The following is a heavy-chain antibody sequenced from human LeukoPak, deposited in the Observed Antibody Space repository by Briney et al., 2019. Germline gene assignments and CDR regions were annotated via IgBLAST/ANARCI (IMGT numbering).Heavy chain of an antibody. CDR1: GFTFSSYG. CDR3: AKDAYYYGSGSYLGYFDY. Sequence: GGSLRLSCAASGFTFSSYGMHWVRQAPGKGLEWVVFIRYDGSNKYYADSVKGRFTISRDNSKNTLYLQMNSLRAEDTAVYYCAKDAYYYGSGSYLGYFDYWGQGTLVTVSS. J-gene: IGHJ4*02. D-gene: IGHD3-10*01. CDR2: IRYDGSNK. V-gene: IGHV3-30*02.